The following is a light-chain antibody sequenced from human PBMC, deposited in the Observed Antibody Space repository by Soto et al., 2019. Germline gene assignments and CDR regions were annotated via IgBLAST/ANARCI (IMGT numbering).Light chain of an antibody. Sequence: QAVVTQPPSVSGTPGQRVTISCSGSSSNIGGNTVNWYQQLPGTAPTLLIYVSNQRPSGVPDRFSGSKSGTSASLAISGLQSEDEADYYCAAWDDSLNGYVFGTGTKVTVL. CDR2: VSN. J-gene: IGLJ1*01. CDR3: AAWDDSLNGYV. V-gene: IGLV1-44*01. CDR1: SSNIGGNT.